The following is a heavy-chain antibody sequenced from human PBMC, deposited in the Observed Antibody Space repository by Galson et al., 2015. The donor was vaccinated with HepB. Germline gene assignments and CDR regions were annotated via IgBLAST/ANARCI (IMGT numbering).Heavy chain of an antibody. CDR2: IYPDDSDT. CDR3: ARHRGEGGVVSGRFGFDF. J-gene: IGHJ4*02. CDR1: GYSFTNYW. D-gene: IGHD6-19*01. Sequence: QSGAEVKKPGESLKISCKASGYSFTNYWIGWVRQMPGKGLEWMGIIYPDDSDTIYSPSFQGQVTISADKSINTAYLQWSSLKASDTAMFYCARHRGEGGVVSGRFGFDFWGQGTLVTVSS. V-gene: IGHV5-51*01.